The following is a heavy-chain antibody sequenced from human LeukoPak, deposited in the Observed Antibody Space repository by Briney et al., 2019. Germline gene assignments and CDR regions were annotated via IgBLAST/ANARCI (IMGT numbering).Heavy chain of an antibody. V-gene: IGHV4-39*07. CDR1: GGSISSSSYY. Sequence: SETPSLTCTVSGGSISSSSYYWGWIRQPPGKGLEWIGSIYYSGSTNYNPSLKSRVTISVDTSKNQFSLKLSSVTAADTAVYYCASGGYTAMVRMSEYYYYYGMDVWGQGTTVTVSS. D-gene: IGHD5-18*01. CDR3: ASGGYTAMVRMSEYYYYYGMDV. J-gene: IGHJ6*02. CDR2: IYYSGST.